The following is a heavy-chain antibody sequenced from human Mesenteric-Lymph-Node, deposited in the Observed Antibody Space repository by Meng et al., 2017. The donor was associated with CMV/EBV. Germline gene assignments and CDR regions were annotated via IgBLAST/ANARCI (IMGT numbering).Heavy chain of an antibody. Sequence: ASVKVSCKASGYTFTGYYMHWVRQAPGQGLEWMGWINPNSGGTNYAQKFQGRATMTRDTSISTAYMELSRLRSDDTAVYYCARDIFRGYCSSTSCSDYWGQGTLVTVSS. V-gene: IGHV1-2*02. D-gene: IGHD2-2*01. CDR1: GYTFTGYY. CDR2: INPNSGGT. J-gene: IGHJ4*02. CDR3: ARDIFRGYCSSTSCSDY.